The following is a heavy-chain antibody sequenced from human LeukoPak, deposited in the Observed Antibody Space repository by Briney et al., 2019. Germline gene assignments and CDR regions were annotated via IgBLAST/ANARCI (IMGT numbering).Heavy chain of an antibody. CDR2: ISYDGSNK. CDR1: GFTFSSYG. J-gene: IGHJ6*03. Sequence: PGGSLRLSCAASGFTFSSYGMHWVRQAPGKGLEWVAVISYDGSNKYYADSVRGRFTISRDNSKNTLYLQMNSLRAEDTAVYYCARDYNGDPAYWYCYYYYMDVWGKGTTVTVSS. D-gene: IGHD4-17*01. V-gene: IGHV3-30*19. CDR3: ARDYNGDPAYWYCYYYYMDV.